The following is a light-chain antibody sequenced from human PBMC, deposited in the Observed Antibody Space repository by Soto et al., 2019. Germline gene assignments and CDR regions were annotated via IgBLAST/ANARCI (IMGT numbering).Light chain of an antibody. CDR2: DAS. J-gene: IGKJ4*01. CDR1: QSVSNY. Sequence: EILLTQSPDTLSLSLGEISTLXXRASQSVSNYLAWYQQKPGQAPRXIIYDASNRATGIPARFSGSGAGTDFTLTISSLEPEDFAVYYCQQRSNWILSFGGGTKVDI. CDR3: QQRSNWILS. V-gene: IGKV3-11*01.